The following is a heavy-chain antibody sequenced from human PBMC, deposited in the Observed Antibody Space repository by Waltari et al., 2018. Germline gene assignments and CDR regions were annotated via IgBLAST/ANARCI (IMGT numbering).Heavy chain of an antibody. CDR3: ARGELGVLDQAFDI. Sequence: QVQLVQSGAEVKKPGSSVKVSCKASGGTFSSYAISWVRQAPGQGLEWMGGIIANVGTANYAQKVQGRVTITTDESTSTAYMELSSLRSEDTAVYYGARGELGVLDQAFDIWGQGTMVTVSS. V-gene: IGHV1-69*05. J-gene: IGHJ3*02. D-gene: IGHD3-16*01. CDR2: IIANVGTA. CDR1: GGTFSSYA.